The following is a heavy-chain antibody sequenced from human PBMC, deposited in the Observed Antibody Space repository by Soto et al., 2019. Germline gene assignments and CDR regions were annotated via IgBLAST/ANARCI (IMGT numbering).Heavy chain of an antibody. CDR3: ARDLPPVDY. V-gene: IGHV1-18*01. CDR2: ISAYNGNT. CDR1: GYTFGSYH. Sequence: QIQLVQSGAEVKKPGASVKVSCKASGYTFGSYHITWVRQAHGQGLEVMGCISAYNGNTNYAQNLQGRVPMTTDPSTSTAYMELRSLRSDDTAVYYCARDLPPVDYWGQGTLVPVSS. J-gene: IGHJ4*02.